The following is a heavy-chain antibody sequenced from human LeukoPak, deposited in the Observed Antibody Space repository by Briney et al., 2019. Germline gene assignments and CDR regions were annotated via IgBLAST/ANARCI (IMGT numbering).Heavy chain of an antibody. D-gene: IGHD3-3*01. CDR3: ARKRITIFGVVTRNYYYYYGMDV. CDR1: GGSFSGYY. Sequence: PETLSLTCAVYGGSFSGYYWSWIRQPPGKGLEWIGEINHGGSTNYNPFLKSRVTISVDTSKNQSSLKLSSVTAADTAVYYCARKRITIFGVVTRNYYYYYGMDVWGQGTTVTVSS. J-gene: IGHJ6*02. V-gene: IGHV4-34*01. CDR2: INHGGST.